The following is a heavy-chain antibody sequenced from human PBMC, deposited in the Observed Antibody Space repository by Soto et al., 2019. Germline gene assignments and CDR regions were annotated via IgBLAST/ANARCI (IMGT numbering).Heavy chain of an antibody. D-gene: IGHD6-19*01. CDR1: GGTFSSYA. V-gene: IGHV1-69*06. Sequence: QVQLVQSGAEVKKPGSSVKVSCKASGGTFSSYAISWVRQAPGQGLEWMGGIIPIFGTANYAQKFQGRVTITADKSTSTAYMELSSLRSEYTAVYYCAREASGWDYYYYGMDVWGQGTTVTVSS. CDR3: AREASGWDYYYYGMDV. J-gene: IGHJ6*02. CDR2: IIPIFGTA.